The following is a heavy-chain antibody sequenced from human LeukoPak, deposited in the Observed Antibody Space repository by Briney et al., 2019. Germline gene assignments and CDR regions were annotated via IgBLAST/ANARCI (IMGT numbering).Heavy chain of an antibody. CDR1: GFTFTDYS. V-gene: IGHV3-21*03. J-gene: IGHJ6*03. Sequence: GGSLRLSCAASGFTFTDYSMTWVRQAPGKGLEWVASISTVSTYTFYPDSVKGRFIISRDNRKDTLYLQMSSLSAEDTAIYYCARDGSGFYYYYYMDVWGRGTTVTVSS. D-gene: IGHD6-25*01. CDR2: ISTVSTYT. CDR3: ARDGSGFYYYYYMDV.